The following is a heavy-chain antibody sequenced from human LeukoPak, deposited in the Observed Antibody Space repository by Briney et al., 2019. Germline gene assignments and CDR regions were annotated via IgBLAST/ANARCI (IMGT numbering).Heavy chain of an antibody. CDR1: GYTFTGYY. CDR3: ARDYYGSGSYSEFGY. J-gene: IGHJ4*02. D-gene: IGHD3-10*01. V-gene: IGHV1-2*02. CDR2: INPNSGGT. Sequence: ASVKASCKASGYTFTGYYMHWVRQAPGQGLEWMGWINPNSGGTNYAQKIQGRVTMTRDTSISTAYMELSRLRSDDTAVYYCARDYYGSGSYSEFGYWGQGTLVTVSS.